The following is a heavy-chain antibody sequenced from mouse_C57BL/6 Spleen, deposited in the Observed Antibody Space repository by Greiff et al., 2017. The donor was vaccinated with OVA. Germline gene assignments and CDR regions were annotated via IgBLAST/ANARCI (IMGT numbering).Heavy chain of an antibody. V-gene: IGHV1-52*01. CDR2: IDPSDSET. CDR3: ARSDGNYGFAY. CDR1: GYTFTSYW. J-gene: IGHJ3*01. D-gene: IGHD2-1*01. Sequence: QVQLKQPGAELVRPGSSVKLSCKASGYTFTSYWMHWVKQRPIQGLEWIGNIDPSDSETHYNQKFKDKATLTVDKSSSTAYMQLSSLTSEDSAVYYCARSDGNYGFAYWGQGTLVTVSA.